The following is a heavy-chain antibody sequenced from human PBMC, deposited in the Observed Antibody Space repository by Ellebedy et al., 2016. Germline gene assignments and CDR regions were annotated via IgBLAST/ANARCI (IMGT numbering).Heavy chain of an antibody. Sequence: GESLKISCKGSGYSFSSYWIGWVRQMPGKGLEWMGIIYPGDSDTRYSPSFQGQVTISADKFISTSYLQWSSLKASDTAMYFCAGSRGSGNLPPGTYAMDVWGQGTTVTVSS. D-gene: IGHD3-10*01. CDR2: IYPGDSDT. CDR1: GYSFSSYW. V-gene: IGHV5-51*01. CDR3: AGSRGSGNLPPGTYAMDV. J-gene: IGHJ6*02.